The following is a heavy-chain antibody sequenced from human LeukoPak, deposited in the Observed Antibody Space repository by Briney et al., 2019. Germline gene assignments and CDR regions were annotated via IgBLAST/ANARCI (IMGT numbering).Heavy chain of an antibody. V-gene: IGHV1-18*01. CDR3: AILLRDFWSGAIEPRDY. J-gene: IGHJ4*02. CDR2: ISAYNGNT. Sequence: GASVKVSCKASGYTFTSYGISWVRQAPGQGLEWMGWISAYNGNTNYAQKLQGRVTMTTDTSTSTAYMELSSLRSEDTAVYYCAILLRDFWSGAIEPRDYWGQGTLVTVSS. CDR1: GYTFTSYG. D-gene: IGHD3-3*01.